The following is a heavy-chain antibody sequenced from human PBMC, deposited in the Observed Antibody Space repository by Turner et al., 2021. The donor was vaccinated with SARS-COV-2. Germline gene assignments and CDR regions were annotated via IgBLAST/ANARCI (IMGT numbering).Heavy chain of an antibody. CDR1: GFTCRSKW. D-gene: IGHD3-10*01. CDR2: NGSTT. Sequence: EVQLVESGGGLVQPGGSLRLSCAVSGFTCRSKWMHWVRQAPGKGRVLVSRNGSTTDYADSVKGRFSVSRYNAKNTLYLQINSLRAEDTALYYCATAESDYWGQGTLVTVSS. J-gene: IGHJ4*02. V-gene: IGHV3-74*01. CDR3: ATAESDY.